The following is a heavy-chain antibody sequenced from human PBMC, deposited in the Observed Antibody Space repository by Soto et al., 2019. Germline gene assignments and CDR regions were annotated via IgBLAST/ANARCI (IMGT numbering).Heavy chain of an antibody. J-gene: IGHJ5*02. CDR2: IYYIGTT. D-gene: IGHD3-10*01. CDR1: GDSMGSGDYY. CDR3: SRGSTYYGFLT. Sequence: QVQLQESGPGLVKPSQTLSLTCTVSGDSMGSGDYYWTWIRQPPGKGLEWIGYIYYIGTTFYNPSLESQVNISIDTSKNYLSLRLTSVTAADTAVYYCSRGSTYYGFLTWGQGTLVTVSS. V-gene: IGHV4-30-4*01.